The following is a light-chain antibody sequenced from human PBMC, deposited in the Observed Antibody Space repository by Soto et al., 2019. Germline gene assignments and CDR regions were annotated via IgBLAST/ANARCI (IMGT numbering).Light chain of an antibody. J-gene: IGLJ1*01. CDR2: DVS. Sequence: QSALTQPASVSGSPGQSITISCTGTSSDVGGYNYVSWYQHHPGKVPQLMIYDVSNRPPGVSNRFSGSKSGNTASLTISGLQAEDEADYYCYSYTSSNTYVFGTGTKLTVL. CDR3: YSYTSSNTYV. CDR1: SSDVGGYNY. V-gene: IGLV2-14*03.